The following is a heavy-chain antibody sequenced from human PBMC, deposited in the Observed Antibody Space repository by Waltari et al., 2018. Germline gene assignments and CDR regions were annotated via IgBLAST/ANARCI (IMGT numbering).Heavy chain of an antibody. D-gene: IGHD6-19*01. Sequence: EVQLVESGGGLVQPGRSLRLSCTASGFTFGDYAMSWFRQAPGKGLEWVGFIRSKAYGGTTEYAASVKGRFTISRDDSKSIAYLQMNSLKTEDTAVYYCARGWLPSEGYYFDYWGQGTLVTVSS. CDR1: GFTFGDYA. CDR2: IRSKAYGGTT. J-gene: IGHJ4*02. CDR3: ARGWLPSEGYYFDY. V-gene: IGHV3-49*03.